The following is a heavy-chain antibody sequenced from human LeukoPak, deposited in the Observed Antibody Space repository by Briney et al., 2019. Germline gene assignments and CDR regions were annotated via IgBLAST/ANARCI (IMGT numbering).Heavy chain of an antibody. CDR2: ISGSGGST. J-gene: IGHJ4*02. CDR1: GFTFSSYA. V-gene: IGHV3-23*01. CDR3: AKSLPGIAVAASFGY. Sequence: GGSLRLSCAASGFTFSSYAIIWVRQAPGKGLEWVSAISGSGGSTYYADSVKGRFTISRDNSKNTLYLQMNSLRAEDTAVYYCAKSLPGIAVAASFGYWGQGTLVTVSS. D-gene: IGHD6-19*01.